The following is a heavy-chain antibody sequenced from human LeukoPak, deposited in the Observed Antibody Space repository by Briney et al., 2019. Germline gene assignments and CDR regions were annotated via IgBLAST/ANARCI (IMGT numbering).Heavy chain of an antibody. V-gene: IGHV3-30*02. CDR2: IWYDGSNK. CDR1: GFTFSNYG. J-gene: IGHJ4*02. CDR3: AKVLAVTSYGAKSVFDH. D-gene: IGHD4-23*01. Sequence: GGSLRLSCAASGFTFSNYGMHWVGQAPGKGLEGVAFIWYDGSNKYYADSVKGRFTISRDNSKITVYLQMNSLRAEDTVVYYCAKVLAVTSYGAKSVFDHWGQGTLVTVSS.